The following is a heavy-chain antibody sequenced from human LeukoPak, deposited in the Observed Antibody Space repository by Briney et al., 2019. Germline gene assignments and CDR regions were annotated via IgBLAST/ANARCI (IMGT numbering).Heavy chain of an antibody. V-gene: IGHV4-34*01. CDR3: ARGPYYGSGSYTY. CDR2: INHSGST. J-gene: IGHJ4*02. CDR1: GRSVSGYY. D-gene: IGHD3-10*01. Sequence: SETLSLTCAVYGRSVSGYYWSWIRQPPGKGLEWIGEINHSGSTNYNPSLKSRVTISVDTSKNQFSLKLSSVTAADTAVYYCARGPYYGSGSYTYWGQGTLVTVSS.